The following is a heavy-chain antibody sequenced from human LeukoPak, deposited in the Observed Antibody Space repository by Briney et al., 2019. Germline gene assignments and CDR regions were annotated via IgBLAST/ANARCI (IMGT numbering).Heavy chain of an antibody. CDR1: GYTFTRNG. CDR2: INGYNGNT. J-gene: IGHJ4*02. V-gene: IGHV1-18*04. Sequence: GASVKVSCKASGYTFTRNGISWVGQAPGQGLEWMGWINGYNGNTKYAQKLQGRVTMTTDTSTTTAYMELRSLRSDDTAVYYCAREGWGTYSSGPYYFDYWGQGTLITVSS. CDR3: AREGWGTYSSGPYYFDY. D-gene: IGHD6-19*01.